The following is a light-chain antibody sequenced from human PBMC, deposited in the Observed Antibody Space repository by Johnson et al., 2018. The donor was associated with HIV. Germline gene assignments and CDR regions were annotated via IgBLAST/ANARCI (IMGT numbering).Light chain of an antibody. CDR1: SSNIGNNY. CDR2: DNN. V-gene: IGLV1-51*01. Sequence: SVLTQPPSVSAAPGQKVTISCSGSSSNIGNNYVSWYQQLPGTAPKLLIYDNNKRPSGIPDRISGSKSGTSATLGITGLQTGDEADYYCKTWDSRLSVGHVFEPGTKVTVL. J-gene: IGLJ1*01. CDR3: KTWDSRLSVGHV.